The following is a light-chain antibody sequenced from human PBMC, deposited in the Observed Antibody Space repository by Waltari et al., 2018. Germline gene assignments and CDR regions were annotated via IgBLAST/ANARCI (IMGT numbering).Light chain of an antibody. CDR3: CSYVGLGTYV. Sequence: QSGLAQPASASGSPGQSLTITCTGTSSDVGNYNLVSWYQQRPGKAPRLLIYEVTKRAPVTSDRFSASTSGNTASLSISGLQAQEDEADYYCCSYVGLGTYVFGTGTKVTV. J-gene: IGLJ1*01. CDR2: EVT. V-gene: IGLV2-23*02. CDR1: SSDVGNYNL.